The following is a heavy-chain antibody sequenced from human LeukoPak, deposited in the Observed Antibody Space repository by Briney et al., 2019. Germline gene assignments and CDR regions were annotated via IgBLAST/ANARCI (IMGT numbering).Heavy chain of an antibody. D-gene: IGHD3-10*01. CDR1: GYTFTGYY. CDR2: INPKSGGT. CDR3: TKASLAFGTKYFDP. J-gene: IGHJ5*02. Sequence: ASVKVSCKASGYTFTGYYIHWVRQAPGQGLEWMGWINPKSGGTNYAQKFQGRVTMTRVTSITTAYMELRSLRSDDTAVYYCTKASLAFGTKYFDPWGQGTLVTVSS. V-gene: IGHV1-2*02.